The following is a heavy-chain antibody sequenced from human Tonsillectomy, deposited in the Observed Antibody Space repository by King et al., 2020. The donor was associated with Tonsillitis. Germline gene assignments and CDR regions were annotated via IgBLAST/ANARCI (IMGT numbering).Heavy chain of an antibody. CDR3: ATEGGRSGSGY. Sequence: VQLVESGGGLVQPGGSLRLSCAVSGFTFSRYWMSWVRQAPGKGLEWVANIKEDGSAKHYVDSVKGRFTISRDNAKNSLFLQMNSLRAEDTAVYYCATEGGRSGSGYWGQGTLVTVSS. CDR1: GFTFSRYW. J-gene: IGHJ4*02. CDR2: IKEDGSAK. V-gene: IGHV3-7*01. D-gene: IGHD3-10*01.